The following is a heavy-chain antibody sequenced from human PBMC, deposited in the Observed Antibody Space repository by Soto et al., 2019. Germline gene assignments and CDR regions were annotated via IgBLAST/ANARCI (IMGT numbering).Heavy chain of an antibody. J-gene: IGHJ4*02. V-gene: IGHV3-48*03. CDR2: ISYSGSTI. CDR1: GFTFSSYE. D-gene: IGHD3-22*01. Sequence: LRLSCAASGFTFSSYEMNWVRQAPGKGLEWVSYISYSGSTIYYADSVKGRFTISRDDAKNSLYLQMNSLRAEDTAVYYCARGLRNYYDRSGLYYWGQGTLVTVSS. CDR3: ARGLRNYYDRSGLYY.